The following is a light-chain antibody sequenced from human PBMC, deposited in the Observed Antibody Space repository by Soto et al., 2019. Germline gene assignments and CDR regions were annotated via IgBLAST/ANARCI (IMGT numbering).Light chain of an antibody. CDR2: YVS. CDR1: SSDVGGYNY. Sequence: HSALTQPASVSGSPGQSITISCTGTSSDVGGYNYVSWYQQHPGKAPKLMIYYVSHRPSGVSNRFSGSKSGNTASLTISGLQAEDDADYYCSSYTSINSYVFGPGTKVTVL. V-gene: IGLV2-14*03. J-gene: IGLJ1*01. CDR3: SSYTSINSYV.